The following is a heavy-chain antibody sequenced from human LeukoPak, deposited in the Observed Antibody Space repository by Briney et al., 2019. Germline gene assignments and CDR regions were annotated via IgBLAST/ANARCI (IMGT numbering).Heavy chain of an antibody. V-gene: IGHV3-15*01. J-gene: IGHJ6*03. CDR2: IKSKTDGGTT. D-gene: IGHD4-11*01. CDR3: TSGLQPYYYYMDV. Sequence: WIRQPPGKGLEWVGRIKSKTDGGTTDYAAPVKGRFTISRDDSKNTLYLQMNSLKTEDTAVYYCTSGLQPYYYYMDVWGKGTTVTVSS.